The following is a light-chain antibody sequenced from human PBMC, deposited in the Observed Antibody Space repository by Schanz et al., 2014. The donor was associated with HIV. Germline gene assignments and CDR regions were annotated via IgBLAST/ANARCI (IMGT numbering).Light chain of an antibody. V-gene: IGLV6-57*04. Sequence: NFMLIQPHSVSESPGKDIIIPCTRTSGSIVNSFVQWYQQRPGGAPTLVIFENNERPSGVPDRFSGSMDITSNSASLTISGLQTEDEADYYCQSSDRDKAKVFGGGTKLTVL. J-gene: IGLJ3*02. CDR1: SGSIVNSF. CDR2: ENN. CDR3: QSSDRDKAKV.